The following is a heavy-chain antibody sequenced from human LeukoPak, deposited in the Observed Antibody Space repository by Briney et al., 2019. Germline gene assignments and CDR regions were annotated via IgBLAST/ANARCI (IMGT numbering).Heavy chain of an antibody. V-gene: IGHV1-18*01. Sequence: GASVKVSCKASGYTFTSYGISWVRQALGQGLEWMGWISAYNGNTNYAQKLQGRVTMTTDTPTSTAYIELRSLRSDDTAVYYCARAQPTVSDYWGQGTLVTVSS. D-gene: IGHD4-17*01. CDR2: ISAYNGNT. CDR3: ARAQPTVSDY. CDR1: GYTFTSYG. J-gene: IGHJ4*02.